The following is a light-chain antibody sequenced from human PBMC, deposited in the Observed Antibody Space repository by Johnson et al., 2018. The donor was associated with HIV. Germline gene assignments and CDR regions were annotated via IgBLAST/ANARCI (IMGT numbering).Light chain of an antibody. Sequence: QPVLTQPPSVSAAPGQKVTISCSGSSSNIESNYVSWYQQLPGAIPKLLIYDNNKRPSGIPDRFSGSKSGTSSTLGITGLQTGDEADYYCGTWDSSLSAYVFGTGTKVTAL. J-gene: IGLJ1*01. CDR2: DNN. V-gene: IGLV1-51*01. CDR3: GTWDSSLSAYV. CDR1: SSNIESNY.